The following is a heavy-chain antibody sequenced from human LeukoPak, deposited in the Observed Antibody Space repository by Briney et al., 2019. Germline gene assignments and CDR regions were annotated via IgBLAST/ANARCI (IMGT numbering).Heavy chain of an antibody. CDR1: GGTFRSYA. CDR3: ASLRDYYDSSGNYHYFDY. D-gene: IGHD3-22*01. Sequence: SVKASCKASGGTFRSYAFSWVRQAPGPGLQWMGGIIPLIGTSKHAQKFQGRVTITADESTSTVYMELSSLRSEDTAVYYCASLRDYYDSSGNYHYFDYWGQGTLVTVSS. V-gene: IGHV1-69*13. CDR2: IIPLIGTS. J-gene: IGHJ4*02.